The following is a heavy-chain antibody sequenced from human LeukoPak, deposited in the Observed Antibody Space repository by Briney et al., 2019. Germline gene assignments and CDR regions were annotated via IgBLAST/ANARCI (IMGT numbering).Heavy chain of an antibody. CDR2: KNPNSGRT. D-gene: IGHD2-2*01. J-gene: IGHJ6*02. CDR3: ARGPVSTHGMDV. V-gene: IGHV1-8*01. Sequence: ASVKVSCKASGYTFTSYDINWVRQATGQGLEWMGWKNPNSGRTGFAQKFQGRLTMTTNTSISTAYMELSSLTSEDTAVYYCARGPVSTHGMDVWGQGTKVTVSS. CDR1: GYTFTSYD.